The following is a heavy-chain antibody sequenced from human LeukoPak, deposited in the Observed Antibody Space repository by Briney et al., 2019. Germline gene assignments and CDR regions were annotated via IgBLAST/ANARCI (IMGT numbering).Heavy chain of an antibody. Sequence: ASVKVSCKASGGTFSSYAISWVRQDPGQGLEWMGGIIPIFGTANYAQKFQGRVTITADESTSTAYMELSSLRSEDTAVYYCARHETYDFWSGYYIPSGMDVWGQGTTVTVSS. CDR1: GGTFSSYA. CDR2: IIPIFGTA. D-gene: IGHD3-3*01. V-gene: IGHV1-69*13. CDR3: ARHETYDFWSGYYIPSGMDV. J-gene: IGHJ6*02.